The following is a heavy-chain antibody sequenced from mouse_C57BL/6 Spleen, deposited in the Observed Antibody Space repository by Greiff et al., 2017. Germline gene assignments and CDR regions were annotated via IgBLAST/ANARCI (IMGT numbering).Heavy chain of an antibody. CDR3: ARDSSGPWFAY. Sequence: EVKLMESGPELVKPGASVKISCKASGYSFTGYYMNWVKQSPEKSLEWIGEINPSTGGTTYNQKFKAKATLTVDKSSSTAYMQLKSLTSEDSAVYYCARDSSGPWFAYWGQGTLVTVSA. V-gene: IGHV1-42*01. CDR1: GYSFTGYY. CDR2: INPSTGGT. J-gene: IGHJ3*01. D-gene: IGHD3-2*02.